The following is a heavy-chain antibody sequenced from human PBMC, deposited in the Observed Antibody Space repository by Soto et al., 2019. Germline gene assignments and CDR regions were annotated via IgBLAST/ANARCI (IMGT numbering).Heavy chain of an antibody. CDR2: INAGNGNT. CDR3: ARAQQHPQMGPNWFDP. D-gene: IGHD6-13*01. CDR1: GYTFTSYA. Sequence: GASVKVSCKASGYTFTSYAMHWVRQAPGQRLEWMGWINAGNGNTKYSQKFQGRVTITRDTSASTAYMELSSLRSEDTAVYYCARAQQHPQMGPNWFDPWGQGTLVTVSS. V-gene: IGHV1-3*01. J-gene: IGHJ5*02.